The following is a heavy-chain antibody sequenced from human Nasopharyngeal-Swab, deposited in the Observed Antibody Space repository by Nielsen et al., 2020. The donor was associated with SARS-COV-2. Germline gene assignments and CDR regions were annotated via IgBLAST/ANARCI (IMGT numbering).Heavy chain of an antibody. Sequence: GESLKISCTASGFTFGDYAMSWFRQAPGKGLEWVGFIRSKAYGGTTEYAASVKGRFTISRDDSKSIAYLQMNSLKTKDTAVYYCTRAYYYDSSGYYLFRYFDYWGQGTLVTVSS. CDR2: IRSKAYGGTT. V-gene: IGHV3-49*03. CDR1: GFTFGDYA. J-gene: IGHJ4*02. CDR3: TRAYYYDSSGYYLFRYFDY. D-gene: IGHD3-22*01.